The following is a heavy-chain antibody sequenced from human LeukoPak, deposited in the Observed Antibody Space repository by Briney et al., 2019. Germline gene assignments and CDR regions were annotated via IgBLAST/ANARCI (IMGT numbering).Heavy chain of an antibody. J-gene: IGHJ4*02. V-gene: IGHV3-23*01. Sequence: GGSLRLSCASSGFTFSTFAMIWVRQPLGKGLEWVSSIFPSGGEIHYADSVRGRFTISRDNSKSTLSLQMNSLRAEDTAIYYCATYRQVLLPFESWGQGTLVTVSS. CDR1: GFTFSTFA. D-gene: IGHD2-8*02. CDR3: ATYRQVLLPFES. CDR2: IFPSGGEI.